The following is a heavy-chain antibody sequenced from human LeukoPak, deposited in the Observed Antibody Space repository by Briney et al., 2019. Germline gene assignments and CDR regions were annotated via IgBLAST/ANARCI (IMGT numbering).Heavy chain of an antibody. V-gene: IGHV1-69*05. CDR3: ARGVIWATLFY. CDR2: IIPILGTP. J-gene: IGHJ4*02. CDR1: GATFTSYA. D-gene: IGHD3-9*01. Sequence: SVKVSCKASGATFTSYAISWVRQAPGQGLEWMGGIIPILGTPNYAQRFQGRGTITTDEPTTTGSMDLSILRSDDTAVYYCARGVIWATLFYWGQGTLVTVSS.